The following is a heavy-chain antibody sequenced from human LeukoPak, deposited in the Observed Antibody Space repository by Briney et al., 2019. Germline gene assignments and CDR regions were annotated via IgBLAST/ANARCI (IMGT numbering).Heavy chain of an antibody. CDR3: ARHRRKWSLRLPGNYMDV. Sequence: SETLSLTCAVYGGSFSGYYWSWIRQPPGKGLEWIGEINHSGSTNYNPSLKSRVTISVDTSKNQFSLKLSSVTAADTAVYYCARHRRKWSLRLPGNYMDVWGKGTTVTVSS. D-gene: IGHD2-21*02. V-gene: IGHV4-34*01. CDR1: GGSFSGYY. CDR2: INHSGST. J-gene: IGHJ6*03.